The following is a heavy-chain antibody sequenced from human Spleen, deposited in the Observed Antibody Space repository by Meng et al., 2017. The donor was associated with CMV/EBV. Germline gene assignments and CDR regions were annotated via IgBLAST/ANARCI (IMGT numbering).Heavy chain of an antibody. CDR3: AREGPAATDAFDI. V-gene: IGHV3-30-3*01. Sequence: GGSLRLSCEASGFTFNNYNMNWVRQAPGKGLEWVAIISYDGSNKYYADSVKGRFTISRDNSKNTLYLQMNSLRAEDTAVYYCAREGPAATDAFDIWGQGSMVTVSS. CDR2: ISYDGSNK. J-gene: IGHJ3*02. CDR1: GFTFNNYN. D-gene: IGHD2-2*01.